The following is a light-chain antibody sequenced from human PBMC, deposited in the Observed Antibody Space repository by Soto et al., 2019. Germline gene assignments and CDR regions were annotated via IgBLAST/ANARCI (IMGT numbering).Light chain of an antibody. Sequence: QSALTQPASVPGSPGQLITISCTGTSSDVGGYNYVSWYQQHPGKAPKLMIYDVSNRPSGVSNRFSGSKSGNTASLTISGLQAEDEADYYCSSYTSSSNPVVFGGGTKVTVL. J-gene: IGLJ2*01. CDR3: SSYTSSSNPVV. CDR1: SSDVGGYNY. V-gene: IGLV2-14*01. CDR2: DVS.